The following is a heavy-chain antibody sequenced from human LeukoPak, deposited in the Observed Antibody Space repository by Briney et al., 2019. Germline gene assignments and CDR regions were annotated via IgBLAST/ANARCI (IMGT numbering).Heavy chain of an antibody. J-gene: IGHJ3*02. CDR2: ISAYNGNT. V-gene: IGHV1-18*01. Sequence: ASVKVSCKASGYTFTSYGFSWVRQAPGQGLEWMGWISAYNGNTNYAQKLQGRVTMTTDTSTSTAYMELRSLRSDDTAVYYCARDLGGYDPDAFDIWGQGTMVTVSS. CDR1: GYTFTSYG. D-gene: IGHD5-12*01. CDR3: ARDLGGYDPDAFDI.